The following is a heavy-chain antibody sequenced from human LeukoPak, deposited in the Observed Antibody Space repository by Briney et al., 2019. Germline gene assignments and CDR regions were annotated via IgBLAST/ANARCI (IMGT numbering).Heavy chain of an antibody. Sequence: GGSLRLSCAASEFTFSSYSMTWVRQAPGKGLEWVSCISASGTSTYYADSVKGRFTISRDNSKHTLYLQMNGMRAEDTAVYYCAKDLLVHISSCYGVFDYWGQGALVTVS. V-gene: IGHV3-23*01. CDR1: EFTFSSYS. J-gene: IGHJ4*02. D-gene: IGHD2-2*01. CDR2: ISASGTST. CDR3: AKDLLVHISSCYGVFDY.